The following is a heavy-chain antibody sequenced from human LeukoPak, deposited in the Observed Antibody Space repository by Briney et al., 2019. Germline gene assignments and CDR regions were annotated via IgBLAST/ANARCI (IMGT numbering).Heavy chain of an antibody. CDR1: GDSISRYH. V-gene: IGHV4-59*01. CDR2: IYNSGNT. CDR3: ARKGGDA. J-gene: IGHJ6*04. D-gene: IGHD2-15*01. Sequence: SETLSLTCIVSGDSISRYHWTWIRQPPGKTLEWIGYIYNSGNTNYNPSLKSRVTMSLDTSRNQVSLKLTSVTAADTAVYYCARKGGDAWGRGTTVTISS.